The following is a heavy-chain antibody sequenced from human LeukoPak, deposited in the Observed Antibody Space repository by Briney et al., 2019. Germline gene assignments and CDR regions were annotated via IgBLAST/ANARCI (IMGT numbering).Heavy chain of an antibody. V-gene: IGHV1-69*05. J-gene: IGHJ6*03. CDR1: GGTFSSYA. Sequence: GASVKVSCKASGGTFSSYAISWVRQAPGQGLEWTGGIIPIFGTANYAQKFQGRVTITTDESTSTAYMELSSLRSEDTAVYYCARGLRVRHQRNSQSYYYYYYMDVWGKGTTVTVSS. D-gene: IGHD1-1*01. CDR2: IIPIFGTA. CDR3: ARGLRVRHQRNSQSYYYYYYMDV.